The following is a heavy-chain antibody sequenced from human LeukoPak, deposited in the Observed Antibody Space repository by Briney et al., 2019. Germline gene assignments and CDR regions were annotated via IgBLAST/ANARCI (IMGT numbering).Heavy chain of an antibody. V-gene: IGHV4-34*01. D-gene: IGHD1-7*01. CDR2: IYYSGST. Sequence: SETLSLTCAVYGGSFSGYYWSWIRQPPGKGLEWIGSIYYSGSTYYNPSLKSRVTISVDTSKNQFSLKLFSVTAADTAVYYCAKINLDNWNYDPWFDPWGQGTLVTVSS. CDR1: GGSFSGYY. J-gene: IGHJ5*02. CDR3: AKINLDNWNYDPWFDP.